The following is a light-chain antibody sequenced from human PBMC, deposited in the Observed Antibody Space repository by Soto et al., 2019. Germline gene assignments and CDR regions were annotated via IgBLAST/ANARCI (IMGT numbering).Light chain of an antibody. V-gene: IGLV1-51*01. CDR3: GTWDSSLSAGV. CDR1: SSNIGSNY. J-gene: IGLJ3*02. Sequence: QSVLTQPPSVSAAPGQKVTISCSGSSSNIGSNYVSWYQQLPGTAPKLLIYDNDKRPSGIPDRFSGCRSVTSATRGITGLQTGDEAYYYCGTWDSSLSAGVFGGGTKLTDL. CDR2: DND.